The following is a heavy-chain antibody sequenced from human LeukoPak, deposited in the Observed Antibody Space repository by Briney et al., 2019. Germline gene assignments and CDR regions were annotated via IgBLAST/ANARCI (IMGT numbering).Heavy chain of an antibody. D-gene: IGHD3-10*01. CDR2: IYYSGST. V-gene: IGHV4-59*01. CDR1: GASISSYY. CDR3: AREDYGSASSNWFDP. J-gene: IGHJ5*02. Sequence: PSETLSLTCTVSGASISSYYWSWIRQPPGKGLEWIGYIYYSGSTSYNPSLKSRVTISIDTSKSQFSLKLSSVTAADTAIYYCAREDYGSASSNWFDPWGQGTLVTVSS.